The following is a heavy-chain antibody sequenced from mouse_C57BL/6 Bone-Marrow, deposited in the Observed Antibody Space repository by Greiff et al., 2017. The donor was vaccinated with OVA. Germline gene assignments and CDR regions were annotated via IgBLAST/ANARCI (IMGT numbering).Heavy chain of an antibody. CDR2: LRSKSNNYAT. Sequence: EVQLVESGGGLVQPKGSLKLSCAASGFSFNTYAMNWVRQAPGKGLEWVARLRSKSNNYATYYADSVKDRFTISSDDSESMLYLQMNNLKTEDTAMYYCVGHGTMVTTEAWFAYWGQGTLVTVSA. CDR3: VGHGTMVTTEAWFAY. V-gene: IGHV10-1*01. D-gene: IGHD2-2*01. CDR1: GFSFNTYA. J-gene: IGHJ3*01.